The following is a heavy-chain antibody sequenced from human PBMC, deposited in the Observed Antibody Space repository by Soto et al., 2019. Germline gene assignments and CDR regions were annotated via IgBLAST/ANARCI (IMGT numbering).Heavy chain of an antibody. V-gene: IGHV3-7*03. J-gene: IGHJ4*02. CDR1: GFTFSSYW. Sequence: GGSLRLSCAASGFTFSSYWMSWVRQAPGKXLEWVANIKQDGSEKYYVDSVKGRFTISRDNAKNSLYLQMNSLRAEDTAVYYCARVAPTYYDFWSGYLYYFDYWGQGTLVTVSS. CDR3: ARVAPTYYDFWSGYLYYFDY. D-gene: IGHD3-3*01. CDR2: IKQDGSEK.